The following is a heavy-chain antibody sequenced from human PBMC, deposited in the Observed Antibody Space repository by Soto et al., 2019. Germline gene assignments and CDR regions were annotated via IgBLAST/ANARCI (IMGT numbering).Heavy chain of an antibody. Sequence: GGSLRLSCAASGFTFSSYGMHWVRQAPGKGLEWVAVISYDGSNKYYADSVKGRFTISRDNSKNTLYLQMNSLRAEDTAVYYCAKEYYYDSSGYYPLIDYWGQGTLVTVSS. CDR2: ISYDGSNK. V-gene: IGHV3-30*18. J-gene: IGHJ4*02. CDR3: AKEYYYDSSGYYPLIDY. CDR1: GFTFSSYG. D-gene: IGHD3-22*01.